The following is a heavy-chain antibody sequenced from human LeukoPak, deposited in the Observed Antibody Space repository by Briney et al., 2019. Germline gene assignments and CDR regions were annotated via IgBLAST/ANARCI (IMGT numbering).Heavy chain of an antibody. Sequence: GGSLRLSCAASGFTFSSYAMHWVREAPGEGLEWVAVISYDGSNKYYADSVKGRFTISRDIFKNTLYLQMNSLRDEDTAVSYCEKGSSGYFRSPFDLWGRGTMVTVSS. CDR3: EKGSSGYFRSPFDL. CDR1: GFTFSSYA. V-gene: IGHV3-30-3*01. J-gene: IGHJ3*01. D-gene: IGHD3-3*01. CDR2: ISYDGSNK.